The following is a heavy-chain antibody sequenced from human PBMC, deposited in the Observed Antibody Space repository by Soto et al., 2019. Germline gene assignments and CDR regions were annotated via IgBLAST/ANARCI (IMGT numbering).Heavy chain of an antibody. V-gene: IGHV3-13*05. CDR1: RFSISSYD. J-gene: IGHJ4*02. CDR3: ARDLDY. CDR2: LGTAGDP. Sequence: GGAIRLACAASRFSISSYDMHWVRQATGKGLEWVSALGTAGDPYYPASVKGRFTISRENAKNSLYLQMNSLRAGNTAEYYCARDLDYWRPGTLVTVS.